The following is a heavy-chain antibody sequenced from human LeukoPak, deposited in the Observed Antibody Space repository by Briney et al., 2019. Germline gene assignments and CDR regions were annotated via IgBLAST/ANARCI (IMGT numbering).Heavy chain of an antibody. V-gene: IGHV4-61*02. CDR1: GGSISSCSYY. Sequence: PSETLSLTCTVSGGSISSCSYYWIWMPPPAGQGLVWIGSIYTSTSTNYNPSLKSRVTISVDTSKNQFSLKLSSVTAADTAVYYCARGSAEYCSSTSCYGGFDYWGQGTLVTVSS. CDR3: ARGSAEYCSSTSCYGGFDY. D-gene: IGHD2-2*01. J-gene: IGHJ4*02. CDR2: IYTSTST.